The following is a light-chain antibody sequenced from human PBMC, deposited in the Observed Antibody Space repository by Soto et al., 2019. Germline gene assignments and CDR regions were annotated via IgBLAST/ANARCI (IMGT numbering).Light chain of an antibody. CDR3: QQYGDLIT. J-gene: IGKJ5*01. Sequence: EIVMTQSPATLSVSPGEKATLSCRASQSVSSDLAWYQQKPGQTPRLLIYRASTRATGIPARFSGSGSGTEFTLTISSLQSEDFAVYFCQQYGDLITFGQGTRLEIK. CDR1: QSVSSD. V-gene: IGKV3-15*01. CDR2: RAS.